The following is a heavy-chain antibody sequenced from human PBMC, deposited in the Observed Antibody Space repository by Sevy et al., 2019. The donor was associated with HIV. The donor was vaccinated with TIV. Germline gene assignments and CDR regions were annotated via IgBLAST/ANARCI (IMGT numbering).Heavy chain of an antibody. CDR2: IIPIFGTA. CDR3: ASGGGAAAGPIDY. J-gene: IGHJ4*02. Sequence: ASVKVSCKASGGTFSSYAISWVRQAPGQGLEWMGGIIPIFGTANYAQKFQGRVTITADESTSTAYMELGSLRSEDTAVYYCASGGGAAAGPIDYWGQGTLVTVSS. V-gene: IGHV1-69*13. D-gene: IGHD6-13*01. CDR1: GGTFSSYA.